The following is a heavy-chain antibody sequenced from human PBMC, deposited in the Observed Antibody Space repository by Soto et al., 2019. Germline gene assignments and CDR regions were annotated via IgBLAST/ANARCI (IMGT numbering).Heavy chain of an antibody. Sequence: QVQLQESGPGLVKPSQTLSLTCTVSGGSISSGDSYWIWIRQHPGKGLEWIAYIYCSGSTVYNPSLKSRLTISADTSKNQFSLKVISVTAADTAVYYCAREGYNYNGMDVWGQGTTVTVSS. CDR3: AREGYNYNGMDV. V-gene: IGHV4-31*03. J-gene: IGHJ6*02. CDR2: IYCSGST. CDR1: GGSISSGDSY.